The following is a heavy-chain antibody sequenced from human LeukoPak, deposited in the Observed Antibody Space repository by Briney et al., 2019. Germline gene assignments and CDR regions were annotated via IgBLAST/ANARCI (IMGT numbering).Heavy chain of an antibody. CDR1: GYTFTRYG. Sequence: GASVKVSCKASGYTFTRYGLSWVRQAPGQGLEWMGWISGYSGKTNYAQKLQDRVTMTTDTSTSTAYMELRSLRSDDAAVYYCARGYSGYAPHDYWGQGTLVTVSS. CDR3: ARGYSGYAPHDY. CDR2: ISGYSGKT. V-gene: IGHV1-18*01. D-gene: IGHD5-12*01. J-gene: IGHJ4*02.